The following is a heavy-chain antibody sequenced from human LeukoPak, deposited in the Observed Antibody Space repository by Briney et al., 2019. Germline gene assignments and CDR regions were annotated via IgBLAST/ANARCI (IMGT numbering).Heavy chain of an antibody. V-gene: IGHV3-15*01. CDR1: GFTFSNVW. J-gene: IGHJ4*02. CDR3: TTDSKCSSTSCRDY. CDR2: IKSKTDGGTT. Sequence: PGGSLRLSCAASGFTFSNVWMSWVRQALGKGLEWVGRIKSKTDGGTTDYAAPVKGRFTISRDDSKNTLYLQMNSLKTEDTAVYYCTTDSKCSSTSCRDYWGQGTLVTVSS. D-gene: IGHD2-2*01.